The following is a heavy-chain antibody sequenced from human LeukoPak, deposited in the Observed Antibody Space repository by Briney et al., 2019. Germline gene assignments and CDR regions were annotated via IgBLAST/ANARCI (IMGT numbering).Heavy chain of an antibody. CDR1: GFTFSSYG. J-gene: IGHJ4*02. CDR3: AKDYGWSFDY. CDR2: IPYDGTDK. D-gene: IGHD3-16*01. Sequence: GGSLRLSCAASGFTFSSYGMHWVRRAPGKGLEWVAYIPYDGTDKYYSDSVKGRFTISRDNSKNTLYLEMNSLRAEDTAVYYCAKDYGWSFDYWGQGTLVTVSS. V-gene: IGHV3-30*02.